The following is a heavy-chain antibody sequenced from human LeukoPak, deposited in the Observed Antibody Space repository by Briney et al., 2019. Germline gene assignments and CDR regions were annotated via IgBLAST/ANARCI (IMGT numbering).Heavy chain of an antibody. CDR3: ARDVRYDYVWGSYRFFDY. CDR1: GGTFSSYA. V-gene: IGHV1-2*02. Sequence: GSSVKVSCKASGGTFSSYAISWVRQAPGQGLEWMGWINPNSGGTNYAQKFQGRVTMTRDTSISTAYMELSRLRSDDTAVYYCARDVRYDYVWGSYRFFDYWGQGTLVTVSS. D-gene: IGHD3-16*02. J-gene: IGHJ4*02. CDR2: INPNSGGT.